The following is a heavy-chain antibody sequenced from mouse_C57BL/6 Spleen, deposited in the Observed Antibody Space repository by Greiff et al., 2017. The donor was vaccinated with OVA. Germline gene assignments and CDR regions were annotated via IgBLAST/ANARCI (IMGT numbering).Heavy chain of an antibody. D-gene: IGHD4-1*01. CDR1: GFTFSSYA. Sequence: EVKLEESGEGLVKPGGSLKLSCAASGFTFSSYAMSWVRQTPEKRLEWVAYISSGGDYIYYADTVKGRFTISRDNARNTLYLQMSSLKSEDTAMYYCTREGTGFFDYWGQGTTLTVSS. CDR3: TREGTGFFDY. J-gene: IGHJ2*01. CDR2: ISSGGDYI. V-gene: IGHV5-9-1*02.